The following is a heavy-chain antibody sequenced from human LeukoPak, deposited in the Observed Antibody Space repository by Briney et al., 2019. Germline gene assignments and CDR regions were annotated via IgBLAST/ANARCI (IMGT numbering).Heavy chain of an antibody. CDR3: AKDMTYNDGRWEFDP. V-gene: IGHV3-23*01. J-gene: IGHJ5*02. CDR1: GFSLSSYA. Sequence: GSLRLSCVASGFSLSSYATSWVRQVPRKGLQWVEGIGAGGSDTYYKGVVKGRFTISKDTSKNTLYLQMNSLRDDDTAVYHCAKDMTYNDGRWEFDPWGQGTPVTVSS. CDR2: IGAGGSDT. D-gene: IGHD1-1*01.